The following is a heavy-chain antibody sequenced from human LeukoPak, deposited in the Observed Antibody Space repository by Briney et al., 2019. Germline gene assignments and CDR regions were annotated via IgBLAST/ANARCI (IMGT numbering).Heavy chain of an antibody. CDR1: GYTFTSYY. D-gene: IGHD3-22*01. J-gene: IGHJ1*01. CDR3: ARALYYDSSGYYSSSYYYFQH. V-gene: IGHV1-2*02. CDR2: INPNSGGT. Sequence: ASVKVSCKASGYTFTSYYLHWVRQAPGQGLEWVGWINPNSGGTNYAQKFQGRVTMTRDTSISTAYMELSRLRSDDTAEYYCARALYYDSSGYYSSSYYYFQHWGQGTLVTASS.